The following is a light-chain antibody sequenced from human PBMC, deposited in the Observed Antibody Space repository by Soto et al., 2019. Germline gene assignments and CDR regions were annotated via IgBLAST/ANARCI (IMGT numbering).Light chain of an antibody. CDR2: EVS. V-gene: IGLV2-14*01. CDR1: SSDVGGYKY. Sequence: QSALTQPASVSGSPGQSITISCSGTSSDVGGYKYVSWYQQHPGKAPKLMIYEVSNRPSGVSDRFSGSKSGNTASLTISGLHAEDEADYYCCSYTSSTTYVFGTGTKVTVL. J-gene: IGLJ1*01. CDR3: CSYTSSTTYV.